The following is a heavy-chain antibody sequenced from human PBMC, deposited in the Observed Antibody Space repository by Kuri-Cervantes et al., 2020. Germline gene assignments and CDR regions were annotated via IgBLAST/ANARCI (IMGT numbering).Heavy chain of an antibody. CDR2: MFYSGST. V-gene: IGHV4-61*01. CDR3: ARRYDTGSFRLFDI. J-gene: IGHJ3*02. D-gene: IGHD3-22*01. CDR1: GGSVSSGSYY. Sequence: SETLSLTCTVSGGSVSSGSYYWSWIRQPPGRGLEWIAYMFYSGSTDYNPSLKSRVTISIDTSKNQFSLRLSSVTAADTAVYFCARRYDTGSFRLFDIWGQGTMVTVSS.